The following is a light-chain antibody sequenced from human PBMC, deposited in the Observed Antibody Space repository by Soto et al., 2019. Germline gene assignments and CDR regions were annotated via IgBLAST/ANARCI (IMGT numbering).Light chain of an antibody. CDR3: QQYSNSPLT. Sequence: EIVLSQSPCTLSLSTGERATLSCRASQSVRSSHLAWYQQMPGQAPRLLIYGTSNRATGIPDRFSGSGSGTDFTLTISRLEPEDFAVYYCQQYSNSPLTFGGGTKVDI. CDR1: QSVRSSH. V-gene: IGKV3-20*01. J-gene: IGKJ4*01. CDR2: GTS.